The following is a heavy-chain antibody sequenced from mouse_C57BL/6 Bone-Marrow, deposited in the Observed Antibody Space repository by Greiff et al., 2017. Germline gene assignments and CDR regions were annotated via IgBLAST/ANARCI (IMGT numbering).Heavy chain of an antibody. Sequence: VQLQQSGAELARPGASVKLSCKASGYTFTSYGISWVKQRTGQGLEWIGEIYPRSGNTYYNEKFKDKATLTADKSSSTAYMELRSLTSEDSAVYFCVWSAWFAYWGQGTLVTVSA. CDR1: GYTFTSYG. V-gene: IGHV1-81*01. CDR3: VWSAWFAY. CDR2: IYPRSGNT. J-gene: IGHJ3*01. D-gene: IGHD1-1*02.